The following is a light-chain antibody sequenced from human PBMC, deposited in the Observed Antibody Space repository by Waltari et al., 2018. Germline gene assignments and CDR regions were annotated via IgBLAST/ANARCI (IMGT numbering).Light chain of an antibody. CDR2: SAS. CDR3: QQSNIMGT. Sequence: DLQMTQPPSSLSSSVGDTVTIVFRASQSISIYLNWYQQKPGKPPKLLIFSASSLQSGVPSRFSGSGSGTEFTLTITSLQPEDFATYFCQQSNIMGTFGPGTTVDIK. V-gene: IGKV1-39*01. J-gene: IGKJ3*01. CDR1: QSISIY.